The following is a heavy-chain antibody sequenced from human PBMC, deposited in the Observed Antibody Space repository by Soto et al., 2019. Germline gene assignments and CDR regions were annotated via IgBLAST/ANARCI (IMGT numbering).Heavy chain of an antibody. Sequence: GGSLRLSCAASGFTFSSYSMNWVRQAPGKGLEWVSSISSSSSYIYYADSVKGRFTISRDNAKNSLYLQMNSLRAEDTAVYYCARDRGYNWTPNRVYYFDYWGQGTLVTVSS. CDR2: ISSSSSYI. D-gene: IGHD1-1*01. CDR1: GFTFSSYS. CDR3: ARDRGYNWTPNRVYYFDY. V-gene: IGHV3-21*01. J-gene: IGHJ4*02.